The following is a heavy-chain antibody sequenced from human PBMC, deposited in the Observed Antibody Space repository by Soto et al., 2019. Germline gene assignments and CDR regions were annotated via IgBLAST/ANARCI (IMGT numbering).Heavy chain of an antibody. CDR3: ARRASSGWYGGDY. CDR2: ISSSSSTI. CDR1: GFTFSSYS. V-gene: IGHV3-48*02. J-gene: IGHJ4*02. Sequence: EVQLVESGGGLVQPGGSLRLSCAASGFTFSSYSMNWVRQAPGKGLECVSYISSSSSTIYYADSVKGRFTISRDNAKNSLYLQMNSLRDEDTAVYYCARRASSGWYGGDYWGQGTLVTVSS. D-gene: IGHD6-19*01.